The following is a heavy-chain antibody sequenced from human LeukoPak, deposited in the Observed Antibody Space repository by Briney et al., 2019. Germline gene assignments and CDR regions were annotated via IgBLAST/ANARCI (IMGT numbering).Heavy chain of an antibody. Sequence: GGSLRLSCAASGFTFSSYAMSWVRQAPGKGLEWVSAISGSGGSTYYADSVKGRFTISRDNSKNTLYLQMNSLRAEDTAVYYCAKADGRRWLQLGDYAFDIWGQGTMVTVSS. CDR3: AKADGRRWLQLGDYAFDI. V-gene: IGHV3-23*01. D-gene: IGHD5-24*01. CDR1: GFTFSSYA. J-gene: IGHJ3*02. CDR2: ISGSGGST.